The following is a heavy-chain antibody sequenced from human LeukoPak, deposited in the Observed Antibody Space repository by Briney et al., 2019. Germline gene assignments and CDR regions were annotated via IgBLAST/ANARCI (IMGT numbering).Heavy chain of an antibody. D-gene: IGHD3-10*01. CDR1: RGSFSEYY. CDR3: ARHEFDSGSLPYFDY. J-gene: IGHJ4*02. CDR2: INYRGST. Sequence: SETLSLTCAVYRGSFSEYYWTWIRQPPGKGLEWIGEINYRGSTKYNPSLKSRVTISVDTSKNQFSLKLGAVTAADTAVYYCARHEFDSGSLPYFDYWGQGILVTVSS. V-gene: IGHV4-34*01.